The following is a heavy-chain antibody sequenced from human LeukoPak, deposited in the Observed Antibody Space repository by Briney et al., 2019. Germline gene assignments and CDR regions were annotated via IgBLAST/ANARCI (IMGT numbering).Heavy chain of an antibody. D-gene: IGHD3-10*01. CDR1: GGSFSGYY. V-gene: IGHV4-34*01. J-gene: IGHJ5*02. CDR2: INHSGST. CDR3: ARGRVVVRGAPPHNWFDP. Sequence: KPSETLSLTCAVYGGSFSGYYWSWIRQPPGKGLEWIGEINHSGSTNYNPSLKSRVTISVDTSKNRFSLKLSSVTAADTAVYYCARGRVVVRGAPPHNWFDPWGQGTLVTVSS.